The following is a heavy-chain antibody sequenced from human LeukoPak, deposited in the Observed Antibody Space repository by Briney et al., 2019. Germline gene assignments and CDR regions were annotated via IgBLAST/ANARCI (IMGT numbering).Heavy chain of an antibody. CDR2: INPNSGGT. Sequence: GASVKVSCKASGYTFTGYYMHWVRQAPGQGLEWMGWINPNSGGTNYAQKFQGRVTMGRDTSISTAYMELSRLRSDDAAVYYCARGYCSSTSCPPYYYYYMDVWGKGTTVTVSS. D-gene: IGHD2-2*01. CDR1: GYTFTGYY. J-gene: IGHJ6*03. V-gene: IGHV1-2*02. CDR3: ARGYCSSTSCPPYYYYYMDV.